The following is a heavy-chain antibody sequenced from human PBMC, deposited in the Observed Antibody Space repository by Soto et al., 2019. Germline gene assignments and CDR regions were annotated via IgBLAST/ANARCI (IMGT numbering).Heavy chain of an antibody. V-gene: IGHV3-74*01. CDR1: GFIFTNFW. CDR3: AKDSWYFDL. Sequence: GGSLRLSCEASGFIFTNFWMHWVRQVPGKGLVWVSRIDTSGSSTSYADSVKGRFTISRDNAKNTVSLQMNSLRAEDTGVYYCAKDSWYFDLWSQGSLVTVYS. CDR2: IDTSGSST. J-gene: IGHJ4*02. D-gene: IGHD6-13*01.